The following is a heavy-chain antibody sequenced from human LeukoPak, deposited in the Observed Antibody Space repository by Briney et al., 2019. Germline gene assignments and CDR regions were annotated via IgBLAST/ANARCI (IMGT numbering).Heavy chain of an antibody. J-gene: IGHJ6*02. CDR1: GGTFSSYA. CDR2: ISAYNGNT. CDR3: ARVPVSEYDFWSGLYGMDV. D-gene: IGHD3-3*01. V-gene: IGHV1-18*01. Sequence: ASVKVSCKASGGTFSSYAISWVRQAPGQGLEWMGWISAYNGNTNYAQKLQGRVTMTTDTSTSTAYMELRSLRSDDTAVYYCARVPVSEYDFWSGLYGMDVWGQGTTVTVSS.